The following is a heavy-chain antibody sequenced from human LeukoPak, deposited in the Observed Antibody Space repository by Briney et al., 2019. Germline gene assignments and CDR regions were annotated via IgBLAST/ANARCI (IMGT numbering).Heavy chain of an antibody. CDR2: ISAYNGNT. CDR1: GYTFTCYG. J-gene: IGHJ4*02. V-gene: IGHV1-18*01. D-gene: IGHD5-18*01. Sequence: ASVKVSCKASGYTFTCYGISWVRQAPGQGLEWMGWISAYNGNTNYAQKLQGRVTMTTDTSTSTAYMELRSLRSDDTAVYYCARDRGGLIQLWLNDYWGQGTLVTVSS. CDR3: ARDRGGLIQLWLNDY.